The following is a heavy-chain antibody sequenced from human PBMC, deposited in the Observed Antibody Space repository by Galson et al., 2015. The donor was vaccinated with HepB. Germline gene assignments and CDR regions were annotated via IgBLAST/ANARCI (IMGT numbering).Heavy chain of an antibody. CDR3: ARGSVATIIGAFDI. V-gene: IGHV3-48*01. CDR1: GFTFSSYS. D-gene: IGHD5-12*01. J-gene: IGHJ3*02. Sequence: SLRLSCAASGFTFSSYSMNWVRQAPGKGLEWVSYISSSSSTIYYADSVKGRFTISRDNAKNSLYLQMNSLRAEDTAVYYCARGSVATIIGAFDIWGQGTMVTVSS. CDR2: ISSSSSTI.